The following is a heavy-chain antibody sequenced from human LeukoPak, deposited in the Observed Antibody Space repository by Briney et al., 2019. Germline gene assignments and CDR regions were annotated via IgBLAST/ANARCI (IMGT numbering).Heavy chain of an antibody. D-gene: IGHD3-16*01. J-gene: IGHJ4*02. Sequence: QSSETLSLTCTVSGGSISSYYWSWIRQPPGKGLEWIGYIYYSGSTNYNPSLKSRVTISVDTSKNQFSLKLSSVTAADTAVYYCASRDSKREGGDYWGQGTLVTVSS. CDR1: GGSISSYY. V-gene: IGHV4-59*08. CDR3: ASRDSKREGGDY. CDR2: IYYSGST.